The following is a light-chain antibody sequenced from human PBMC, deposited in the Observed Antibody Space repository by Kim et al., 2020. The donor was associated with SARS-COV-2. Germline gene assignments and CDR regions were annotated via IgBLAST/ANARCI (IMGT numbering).Light chain of an antibody. CDR2: GAS. Sequence: LSPAERVSLSCSAIQSVTATYLAWYRQKPGQAPSRLISGASSRATGIPDRFSGSGSGTDFTLTISRLEPEDFGMYYCQQYGSSPRTFGQGTKLEI. J-gene: IGKJ2*01. V-gene: IGKV3-20*01. CDR3: QQYGSSPRT. CDR1: QSVTATY.